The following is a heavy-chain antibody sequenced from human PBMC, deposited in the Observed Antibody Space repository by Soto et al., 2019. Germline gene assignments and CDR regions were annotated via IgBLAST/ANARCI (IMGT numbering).Heavy chain of an antibody. CDR3: ARWFGEFKLFDY. CDR2: IYYSGST. CDR1: GGSISSGGYY. J-gene: IGHJ4*02. Sequence: QVQLQESGPGLVKPSQTLSLTCTVSGGSISSGGYYWSWIRQHPGKGLEWIGYIYYSGSTYYNPSLKRRVTISVNTSKNQFSLKLSSVTAADTAVYYCARWFGEFKLFDYWGQGTLVTVSS. D-gene: IGHD3-10*01. V-gene: IGHV4-31*03.